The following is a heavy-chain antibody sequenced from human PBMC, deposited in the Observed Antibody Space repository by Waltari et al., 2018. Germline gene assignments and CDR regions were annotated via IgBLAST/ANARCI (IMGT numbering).Heavy chain of an antibody. CDR1: GYTFTGYY. V-gene: IGHV1-2*06. CDR2: INPNTGGT. Sequence: QVQLVQSGAEVKKPGASVKVSCKASGYTFTGYYFHWVRQAPGQGLEWMGRINPNTGGTTYAQEFQGRVTMTRDTSISTAYMELTSLRSEDTAVYYCARDWGYYSDTSGYPSNWFGPWGQGTLVTVSS. D-gene: IGHD3-22*01. CDR3: ARDWGYYSDTSGYPSNWFGP. J-gene: IGHJ5*02.